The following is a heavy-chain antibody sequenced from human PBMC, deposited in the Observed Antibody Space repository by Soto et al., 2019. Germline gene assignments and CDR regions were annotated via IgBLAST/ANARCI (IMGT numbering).Heavy chain of an antibody. CDR2: IYYSGRT. V-gene: IGHV4-59*08. Sequence: QVQLQESGPGLVKPSETLSLTCTVSGGSISSYYWSWIRQPPGKGLEWIGYIYYSGRTNYNPSLTRAHTISVDTSKDQSTLQLSAVTAADTAVYYCARHPTVTEYYFDYWGQGTLVTVSS. J-gene: IGHJ4*02. D-gene: IGHD4-17*01. CDR3: ARHPTVTEYYFDY. CDR1: GGSISSYY.